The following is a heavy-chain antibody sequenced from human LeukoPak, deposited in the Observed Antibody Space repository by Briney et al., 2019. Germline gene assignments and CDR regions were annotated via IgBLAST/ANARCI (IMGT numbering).Heavy chain of an antibody. V-gene: IGHV3-74*01. CDR3: ARDRVIYADYLYYFDY. J-gene: IGHJ4*02. D-gene: IGHD4-17*01. CDR2: INSDGSST. CDR1: GFTFSSYW. Sequence: GGSLTLPCAPSGFTFSSYWINGARQAPGKGLVSVSRINSDGSSTSYADYVKGRFTISRDNAKNTLYLQMSSLRAEDTAVYYCARDRVIYADYLYYFDYWGQGTLVTVSS.